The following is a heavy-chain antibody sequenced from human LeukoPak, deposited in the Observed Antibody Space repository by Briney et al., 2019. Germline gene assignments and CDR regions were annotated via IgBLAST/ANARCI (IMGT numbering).Heavy chain of an antibody. D-gene: IGHD5-24*01. CDR1: GYTFSNFG. V-gene: IGHV1-18*01. CDR2: ISAYNGNT. CDR3: ARDGYNQGDNY. Sequence: ASVKVSCKASGYTFSNFGISWVRQAPGQGLEWMGWISAYNGNTNYAQKLQGRVTVTTDTSTSTACMELRSLRSDDTAVYYCARDGYNQGDNYWGQGTLVTVSS. J-gene: IGHJ4*02.